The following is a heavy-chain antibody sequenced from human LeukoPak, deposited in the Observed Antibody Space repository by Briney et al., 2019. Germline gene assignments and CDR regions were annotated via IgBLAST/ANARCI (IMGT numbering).Heavy chain of an antibody. Sequence: SETLSLTCTVSGGSISSYYWSWIRQPAGKGLEWIGRIYTSGSTNYNPSLKSRVTMSVDTSKNQFSLKLSSVTAADTAVYYCARQRKATYDFWSGPSDAFDIWGQGTMVTVSS. CDR1: GGSISSYY. J-gene: IGHJ3*02. CDR3: ARQRKATYDFWSGPSDAFDI. CDR2: IYTSGST. D-gene: IGHD3-3*01. V-gene: IGHV4-4*07.